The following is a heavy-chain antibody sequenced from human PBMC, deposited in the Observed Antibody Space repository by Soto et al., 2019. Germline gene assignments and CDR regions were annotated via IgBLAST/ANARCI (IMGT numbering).Heavy chain of an antibody. D-gene: IGHD6-19*01. V-gene: IGHV3-30*18. J-gene: IGHJ6*02. CDR1: GFTFSSCG. Sequence: GGSLRLCCAASGFTFSSCGMHWVRQAPGKGLEWVAVISYDGRNKYYADAVKGRFTISRDNSKNTLYLQMSSLRAEDTAVYYCVKDGSSGWPYFYDMDVWGQGTTVTVSS. CDR3: VKDGSSGWPYFYDMDV. CDR2: ISYDGRNK.